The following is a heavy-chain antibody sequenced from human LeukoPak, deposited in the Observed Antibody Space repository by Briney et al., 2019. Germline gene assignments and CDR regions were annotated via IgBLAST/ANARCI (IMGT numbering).Heavy chain of an antibody. CDR3: ARGVAQNGNPNYFDP. CDR2: IWSDGSRQ. CDR1: GFIFSSYA. J-gene: IGHJ5*02. Sequence: GTSMRLSCAASGFIFSSYAMHWVRQAPGTGLEWVAVIWSDGSRQYYLDSVKGRFTISRDNSKNTLYLQMNSLRAEDTAVYSCARGVAQNGNPNYFDPWGRGTLVTVSS. V-gene: IGHV3-33*01. D-gene: IGHD2-15*01.